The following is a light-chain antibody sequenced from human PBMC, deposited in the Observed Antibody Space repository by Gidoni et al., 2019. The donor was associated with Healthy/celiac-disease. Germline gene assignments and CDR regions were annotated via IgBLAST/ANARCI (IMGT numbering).Light chain of an antibody. CDR2: GAS. CDR1: QSVSSSY. V-gene: IGKV3-20*01. J-gene: IGKJ3*01. CDR3: QLGVT. Sequence: EIVLTQSPGTLSLSPGERATLSCRASQSVSSSYLAWYQQKPGQAPRPLIYGASSRATGIPDRFSGSGSGTDFTLTISRLEPEDFAVYYCQLGVTFGPGTKVDIK.